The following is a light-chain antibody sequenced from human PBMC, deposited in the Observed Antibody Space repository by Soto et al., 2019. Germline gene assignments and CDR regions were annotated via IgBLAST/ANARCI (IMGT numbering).Light chain of an antibody. CDR1: QSISSY. CDR2: AAS. V-gene: IGKV1-39*01. J-gene: IGKJ2*01. CDR3: HQSNVVPQT. Sequence: DIQMTQSPSSLSASVGDRVTIPCRASQSISSYLSWYQQKPGKAPKLLIYAASDLQSGVPSRFSGSGSGTDFTLTITRLQPEDVSTYFGHQSNVVPQTVGQGTKLEIK.